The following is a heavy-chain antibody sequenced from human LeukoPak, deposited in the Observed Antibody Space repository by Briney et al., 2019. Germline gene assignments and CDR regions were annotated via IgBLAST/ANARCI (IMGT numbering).Heavy chain of an antibody. CDR1: GFTFTNAW. Sequence: GGSLRLSCAASGFTFTNAWMTWVRQAPGKGLEWIGRIKSKGEGETTDYAAPVKGRFFMSRDDAEATFYLQMNSPQADDTAVYYCATDLGLTMIRGVIVHWGQGALVTVSS. CDR2: IKSKGEGETT. J-gene: IGHJ1*01. CDR3: ATDLGLTMIRGVIVH. V-gene: IGHV3-15*01. D-gene: IGHD3-10*01.